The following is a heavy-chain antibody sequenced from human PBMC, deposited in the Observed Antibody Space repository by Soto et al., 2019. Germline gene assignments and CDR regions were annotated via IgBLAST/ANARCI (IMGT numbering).Heavy chain of an antibody. Sequence: SETLSLTCTVSGGSISSSSYYWGWIRQPPGKGLEWIGSIYYSGSTYYNPSLKSRVTISVDTSKNQFSLKLSSVTAADTAVYYCAGSQYYDFWSGYFGVRWFDPWGQGTLVTVSS. CDR3: AGSQYYDFWSGYFGVRWFDP. V-gene: IGHV4-39*01. CDR1: GGSISSSSYY. J-gene: IGHJ5*02. CDR2: IYYSGST. D-gene: IGHD3-3*01.